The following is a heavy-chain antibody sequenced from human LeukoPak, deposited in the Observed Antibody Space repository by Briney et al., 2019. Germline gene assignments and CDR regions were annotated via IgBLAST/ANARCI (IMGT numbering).Heavy chain of an antibody. CDR1: GFIFDDYG. CDR3: VRRIVGATNWFDP. V-gene: IGHV3-20*04. J-gene: IGHJ5*02. CDR2: INWNGGST. D-gene: IGHD1-26*01. Sequence: PGGSLRLSCAASGFIFDDYGMSWVRQAPGKGLEWVSGINWNGGSTGYADSVKGRFTISRDNAKNSLYLQMNSLRAEDTALYYCVRRIVGATNWFDPWGQGTLVTVSS.